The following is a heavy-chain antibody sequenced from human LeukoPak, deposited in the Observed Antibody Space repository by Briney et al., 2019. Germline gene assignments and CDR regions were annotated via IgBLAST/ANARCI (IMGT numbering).Heavy chain of an antibody. Sequence: GGSLRLSCAASGFTFSSYWMSWVRQAPGKGLEWVANIKQDGSEKYYVDSVKGRFTISRDNAKNSLYLQMNSLRAEDTAVYYCASWSRPGYPSNWFDPWGQGTLVTVSS. V-gene: IGHV3-7*01. J-gene: IGHJ5*02. D-gene: IGHD3-9*01. CDR2: IKQDGSEK. CDR3: ASWSRPGYPSNWFDP. CDR1: GFTFSSYW.